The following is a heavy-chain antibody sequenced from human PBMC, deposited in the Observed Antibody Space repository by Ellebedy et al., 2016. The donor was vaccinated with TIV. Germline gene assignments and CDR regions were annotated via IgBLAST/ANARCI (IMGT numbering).Heavy chain of an antibody. CDR1: GYTFTSYY. CDR3: ARAIAAAGTYYYYGMDV. V-gene: IGHV1-46*04. J-gene: IGHJ6*02. CDR2: INPSGGST. D-gene: IGHD6-13*01. Sequence: ASVKVSCRASGYTFTSYYMHWVRQAPGQGLEWMGIINPSGGSTSYAQKLQGRVTMTRDTSTSTVYMELSSLRSEDTAVYYCARAIAAAGTYYYYGMDVWGQGTTVTVSS.